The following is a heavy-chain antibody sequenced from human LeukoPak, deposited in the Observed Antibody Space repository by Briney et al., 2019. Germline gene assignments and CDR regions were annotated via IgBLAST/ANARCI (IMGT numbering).Heavy chain of an antibody. J-gene: IGHJ6*03. CDR3: ARVAGAAAGAPFMDV. CDR1: DDSITMYY. Sequence: SETLSLTCTVSDDSITMYYWTWIRQPPGKGLEWIGNIYYSGSTYYNPSLKSRVSISVDMSKKQFSLKLSSVTAADTALYYCARVAGAAAGAPFMDVWGKGTPVTVSS. V-gene: IGHV4-39*07. CDR2: IYYSGST. D-gene: IGHD6-13*01.